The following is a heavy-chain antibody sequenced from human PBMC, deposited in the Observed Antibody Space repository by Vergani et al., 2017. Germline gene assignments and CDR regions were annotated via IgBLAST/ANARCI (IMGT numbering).Heavy chain of an antibody. V-gene: IGHV3-74*01. CDR3: ARKYAPFGIRIQPDLGDDAFDI. J-gene: IGHJ3*02. CDR2: INTDGSST. D-gene: IGHD1-26*01. CDR1: GFTFSSYW. Sequence: EVQLVESGGGLVQPGGSLRLSCAASGFTFSSYWMHWVRQAPGQGLVWVSRINTDGSSTSYADSVKGRFTISRDNAKNTLYLQMNSLRAADTAVYYCARKYAPFGIRIQPDLGDDAFDIWGQGTMVTVSS.